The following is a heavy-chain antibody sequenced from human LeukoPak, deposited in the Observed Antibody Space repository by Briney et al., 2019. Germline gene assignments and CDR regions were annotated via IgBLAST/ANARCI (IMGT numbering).Heavy chain of an antibody. V-gene: IGHV1-18*01. D-gene: IGHD3-16*01. CDR1: GYTFTSYG. Sequence: ASVKVSCKASGYTFTSYGISWVRQAPGQGLEWMGWISAYNGNTNYAQKLQGRVTMTTDTSTSTAYMELRSLRSDDTAVYYCARDRANTYAWTATPDHWGQGTLVTVSS. CDR3: ARDRANTYAWTATPDH. J-gene: IGHJ5*02. CDR2: ISAYNGNT.